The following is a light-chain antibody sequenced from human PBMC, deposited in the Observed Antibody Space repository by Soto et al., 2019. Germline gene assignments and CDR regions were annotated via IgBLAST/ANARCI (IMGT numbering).Light chain of an antibody. CDR3: HQYYDIPFT. CDR2: WAS. V-gene: IGKV4-1*01. Sequence: DIVMTQSPDSLAVSLGERATINCKSSQNILYSANNENYLAWFQQKPGQPPKLLIYWASTRESGVPDRFSGSGSGTDFTLTISSPQAEDVAVYFCHQYYDIPFTFGQGTKLEIK. J-gene: IGKJ2*01. CDR1: QNILYSANNENY.